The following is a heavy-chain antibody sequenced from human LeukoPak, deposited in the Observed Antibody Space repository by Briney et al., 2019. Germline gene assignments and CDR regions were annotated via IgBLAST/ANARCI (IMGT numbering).Heavy chain of an antibody. Sequence: PSETLSLTCTVSGVSISSYYWSWIRQPAGKGLEWIGRIDTSGGTNYSPSLNSRVTMSLDTSKNQLSLKLISVTAADTAVYYCARDNGKFYSGYAFDYWGQGTLVTVSS. CDR2: IDTSGGT. J-gene: IGHJ4*02. D-gene: IGHD5-12*01. CDR1: GVSISSYY. CDR3: ARDNGKFYSGYAFDY. V-gene: IGHV4-4*07.